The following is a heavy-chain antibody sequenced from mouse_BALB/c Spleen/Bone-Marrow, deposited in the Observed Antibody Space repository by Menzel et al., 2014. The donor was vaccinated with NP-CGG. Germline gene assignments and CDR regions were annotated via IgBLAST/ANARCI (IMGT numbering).Heavy chain of an antibody. V-gene: IGHV1-18*01. J-gene: IGHJ2*01. CDR2: INPNNGGT. CDR1: GYTFTDFN. CDR3: AREERGFDY. Sequence: VVESGASVKMSCKASGYTFTDFNMDWVKQSHGKSLEWIGDINPNNGGTIYNQKFKGRATLTVDTSSRTAYMEFRSLTSEDTAVYFCAREERGFDYWGQGTTLTVSS.